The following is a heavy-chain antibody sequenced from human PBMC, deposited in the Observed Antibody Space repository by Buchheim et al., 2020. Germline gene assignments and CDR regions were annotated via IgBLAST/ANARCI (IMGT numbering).Heavy chain of an antibody. CDR2: INSDGSSP. Sequence: EVQLVESGGVLVQPGGSLRLSCAASGFTFSSYCMHWVRQAPGEGLVWVSRINSDGSSPSYADSVKGRFTISRDNATTTLYLQMDSLRAEDTAVYYCARGSSTSCHDPWGQGTL. D-gene: IGHD2-2*01. CDR3: ARGSSTSCHDP. CDR1: GFTFSSYC. V-gene: IGHV3-74*01. J-gene: IGHJ5*02.